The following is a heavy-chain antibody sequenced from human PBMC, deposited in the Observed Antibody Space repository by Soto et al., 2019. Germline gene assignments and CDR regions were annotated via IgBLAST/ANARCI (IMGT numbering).Heavy chain of an antibody. CDR2: INAGNGNT. V-gene: IGHV1-3*01. Sequence: QVQLVQSGAEVKKPGASVKVSCKASGYTFTTYAMHWVRQAPGQRLEWMGWINAGNGNTKYSQKFQGRVTITRDTSARTVYMELSSLRSEDTTVYYCARGPHLAYCGGDCHWYFDLWGRGTLVTVSS. D-gene: IGHD2-21*02. CDR1: GYTFTTYA. CDR3: ARGPHLAYCGGDCHWYFDL. J-gene: IGHJ2*01.